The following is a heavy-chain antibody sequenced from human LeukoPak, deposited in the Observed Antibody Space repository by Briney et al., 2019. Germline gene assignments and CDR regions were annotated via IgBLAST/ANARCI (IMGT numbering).Heavy chain of an antibody. CDR3: ARLSRRDGYNLDY. V-gene: IGHV4-59*08. D-gene: IGHD5-24*01. J-gene: IGHJ4*02. Sequence: SETLSLTCTVSGGSISSYYWSWIRQPPGKGLEWIGYIYYSGSTNYNPSLKSRVTISVDTSKNQFSLKLSSVTAADTAVYYCARLSRRDGYNLDYWGQGTLVTVSS. CDR2: IYYSGST. CDR1: GGSISSYY.